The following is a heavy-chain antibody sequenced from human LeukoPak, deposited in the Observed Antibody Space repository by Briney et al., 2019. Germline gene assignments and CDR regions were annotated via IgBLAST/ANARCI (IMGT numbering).Heavy chain of an antibody. J-gene: IGHJ4*02. CDR2: INPNSGGT. V-gene: IGHV1-2*06. D-gene: IGHD2-2*01. CDR1: GYTFIGYF. CDR3: ARDHEDCSSASCYD. Sequence: ASVKVSCKASGYTFIGYFMNWVRQAPGQGLEWMGRINPNSGGTNYAQRFQGRVTMTRDTSISTAYMELSRLRSDDTAVYYCARDHEDCSSASCYDWGQGTLVTVSS.